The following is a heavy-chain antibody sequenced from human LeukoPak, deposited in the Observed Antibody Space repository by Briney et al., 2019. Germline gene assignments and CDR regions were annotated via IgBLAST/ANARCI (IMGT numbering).Heavy chain of an antibody. J-gene: IGHJ3*02. D-gene: IGHD3-22*01. Sequence: GGSLRLSCAASGFTFSTYWMHWVRQAPGTGLVWVSLINSDGSSTNYADSVKGRFTISRDNAKNTLYLQMNSLRAEDTAVYYCAREDSSGALDIWGQGTMVTVSS. CDR1: GFTFSTYW. CDR3: AREDSSGALDI. V-gene: IGHV3-74*01. CDR2: INSDGSST.